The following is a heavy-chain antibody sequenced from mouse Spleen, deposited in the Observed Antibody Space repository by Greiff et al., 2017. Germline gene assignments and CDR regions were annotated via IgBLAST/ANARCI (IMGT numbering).Heavy chain of an antibody. CDR2: ISNLAYSI. CDR3: ARRTDYAMDY. CDR1: GFTFSDYG. V-gene: IGHV5-15*01. Sequence: EVQVVESGGGLVKPGGSLKLSCAASGFTFSDYGMAWVRQAPGKGPEWVAFISNLAYSIYYADTVTGRFTISRENAKNTLYLEMSSLRSEDTAMYYCARRTDYAMDYWGQGTSVTVSS. J-gene: IGHJ4*01.